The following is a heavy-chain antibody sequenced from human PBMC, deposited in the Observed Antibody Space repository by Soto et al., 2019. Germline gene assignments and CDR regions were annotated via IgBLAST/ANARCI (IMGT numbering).Heavy chain of an antibody. V-gene: IGHV4-38-2*02. CDR3: AGAHVMRVAGTIFEY. CDR2: IYHGGTT. J-gene: IGHJ4*01. D-gene: IGHD6-19*01. Sequence: SQTLPLPCTVSYYSIVSLSCRRRIQQPPGEGPEWIASIYHGGTTFYNPSLKSRISISVDASNNQFSLKLRSMTAADAAVYYCAGAHVMRVAGTIFEYLGHGTLVPGS. CDR1: YYSIVSLSC.